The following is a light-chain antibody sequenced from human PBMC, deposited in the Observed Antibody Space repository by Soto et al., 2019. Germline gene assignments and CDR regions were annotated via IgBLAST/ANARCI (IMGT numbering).Light chain of an antibody. CDR1: QDIAIY. Sequence: DMQMTQSPSTLSAFVGDRVTITCRASQDIAIYLAWYQQKPGEAPKLLIYAASTLYGGVPSRFSGSGSGTDFALTITSLQAEDFATYYCQQLRLYPSTFGGGTKVDIK. V-gene: IGKV1-9*01. J-gene: IGKJ4*01. CDR2: AAS. CDR3: QQLRLYPST.